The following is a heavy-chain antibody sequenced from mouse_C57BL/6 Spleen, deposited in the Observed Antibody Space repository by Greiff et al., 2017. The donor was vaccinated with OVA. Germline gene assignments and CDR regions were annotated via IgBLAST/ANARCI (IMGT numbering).Heavy chain of an antibody. Sequence: EVQLQQSGPELVKPGASVTISCKASGYSFTGYYMNWVKQSPEKSLEWIGEINPSTGGTTYNQKFKAKATLTVDKSSSTAYMQLKSLTSEDAAVYDCARSDYGSSYRYFEVWGTGTTVTVSS. D-gene: IGHD1-1*01. V-gene: IGHV1-42*01. CDR1: GYSFTGYY. J-gene: IGHJ1*03. CDR3: ARSDYGSSYRYFEV. CDR2: INPSTGGT.